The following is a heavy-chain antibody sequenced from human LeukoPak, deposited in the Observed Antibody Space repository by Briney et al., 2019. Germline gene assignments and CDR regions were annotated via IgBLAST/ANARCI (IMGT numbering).Heavy chain of an antibody. V-gene: IGHV1-2*02. D-gene: IGHD3-22*01. CDR2: INPNSGGT. Sequence: GASVKVSCKASGYTFTGYYMHWVRQAPGQGLEWMGWINPNSGGTNYAQKFQGRVTMTRDTSISTAYMELSRLRYDDTAVYYCARADDIGYYFDYWGQGTLVTVSS. CDR1: GYTFTGYY. J-gene: IGHJ4*02. CDR3: ARADDIGYYFDY.